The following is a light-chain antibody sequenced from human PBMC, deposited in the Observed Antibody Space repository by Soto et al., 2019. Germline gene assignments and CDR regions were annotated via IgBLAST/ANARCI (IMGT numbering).Light chain of an antibody. J-gene: IGKJ4*01. CDR1: QGISSY. V-gene: IGKV1-9*01. Sequence: DIQLTQSPSFLSASVGDRVTITCRASQGISSYLAWYQQKPEKAPKRLIYAASTLQSGVPSRFSGSGSGTEFTLTISSLQPEDVATYYCQQLNSYPSPFGGGTKVEIK. CDR2: AAS. CDR3: QQLNSYPSP.